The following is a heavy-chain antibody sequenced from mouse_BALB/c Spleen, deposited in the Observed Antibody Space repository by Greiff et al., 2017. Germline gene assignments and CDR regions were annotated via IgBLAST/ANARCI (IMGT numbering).Heavy chain of an antibody. CDR2: IYPYNGGT. CDR1: GYTFTDYN. CDR3: ARLGGNSWFAY. D-gene: IGHD2-1*01. Sequence: EVQLQQSGPELVKPGASVKISCKASGYTFTDYNMHWVKQSHGKSLEWIGYIYPYNGGTGYNQKFKSKATLTVDNSSSTAYMELRSLTSEDSAVYYCARLGGNSWFAYWGQGTLVTVSA. J-gene: IGHJ3*01. V-gene: IGHV1S29*02.